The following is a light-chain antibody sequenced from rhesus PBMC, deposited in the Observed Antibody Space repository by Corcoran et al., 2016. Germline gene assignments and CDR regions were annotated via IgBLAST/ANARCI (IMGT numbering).Light chain of an antibody. CDR3: QQHSTDPWT. V-gene: IGKV1-22*01. Sequence: DIQMTQSPSSLSASVGDTVTITCRASQSIGRWLDWYQQTPGKAPKLMIYKASSLQSGTPSRFSGRGSGTDFILTISSLQPEDYAIYYCQQHSTDPWTFGQGTKVEIK. CDR1: QSIGRW. J-gene: IGKJ1*01. CDR2: KAS.